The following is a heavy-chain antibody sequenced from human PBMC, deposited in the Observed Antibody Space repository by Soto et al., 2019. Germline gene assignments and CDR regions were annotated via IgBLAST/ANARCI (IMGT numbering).Heavy chain of an antibody. CDR2: IWYDGSNK. CDR1: GFTFSSYG. D-gene: IGHD3-10*01. CDR3: ARDSIYSSFLGFGTYYYYGMDV. Sequence: GGSLRLSCAASGFTFSSYGMHWVRQAPGKGLEWVAVIWYDGSNKYYADSVKGRFTISRDNSKNTLYLQMNSLRAEDTAVYYCARDSIYSSFLGFGTYYYYGMDVWGQGTTVTVSS. V-gene: IGHV3-33*01. J-gene: IGHJ6*02.